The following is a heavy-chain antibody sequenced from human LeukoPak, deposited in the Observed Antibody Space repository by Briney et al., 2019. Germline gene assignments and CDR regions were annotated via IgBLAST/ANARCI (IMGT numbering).Heavy chain of an antibody. CDR1: GGTFSSYA. D-gene: IGHD1-26*01. CDR2: IIPIFGTA. CDR3: ARDNGYSGSYYEVDRSYYYYMDV. Sequence: SVKVSCKSSGGTFSSYAISWVRQAPGQGLEWMGGIIPIFGTANYAQKFQGRVTITTDESTSTAYMELSSLRSEDTAVYYCARDNGYSGSYYEVDRSYYYYMDVWGKGTTVTVSS. V-gene: IGHV1-69*05. J-gene: IGHJ6*03.